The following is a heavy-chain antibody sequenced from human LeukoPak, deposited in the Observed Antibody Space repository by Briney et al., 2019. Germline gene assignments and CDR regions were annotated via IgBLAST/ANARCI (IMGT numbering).Heavy chain of an antibody. D-gene: IGHD3-9*01. CDR2: IKQDGSEK. V-gene: IGHV3-7*01. CDR3: ARVGTYYDILTGYYPLNFDY. Sequence: GGSLRLSCAASGFTFSSYWMSWVRQAPGKGLEWVANIKQDGSEKYYVDSVKGRFTISRDNAKNSLYLQMNSLRAEDTAVYYCARVGTYYDILTGYYPLNFDYWGQGTLVTVSS. J-gene: IGHJ4*02. CDR1: GFTFSSYW.